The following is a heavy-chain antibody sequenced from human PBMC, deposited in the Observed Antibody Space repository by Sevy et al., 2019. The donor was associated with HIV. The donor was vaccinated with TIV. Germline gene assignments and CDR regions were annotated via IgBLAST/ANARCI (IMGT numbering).Heavy chain of an antibody. Sequence: GGSLRLSCAASGFTVSSNYMSWVRQAPGKGLEWVSVIYSGGSTYYADSVKGRFTISRDNSKNTLYLQMNSLRAEDTAVYYCARALSGSRSSFDYWGQGTLVTVSS. CDR2: IYSGGST. CDR1: GFTVSSNY. J-gene: IGHJ4*02. V-gene: IGHV3-53*01. CDR3: ARALSGSRSSFDY. D-gene: IGHD3-10*01.